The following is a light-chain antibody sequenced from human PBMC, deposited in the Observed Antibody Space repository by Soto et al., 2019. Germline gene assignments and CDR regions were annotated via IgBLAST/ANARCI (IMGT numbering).Light chain of an antibody. Sequence: EIVLTQSPGNLSLSPGERATLSCRASQSVSSSYLAWYQQNPGQAPSLLIYGASSRATGIPDRFSGSGSGTDFTLTISRLEPEDFAVYYCQQYGSSFGGGTKVDIK. J-gene: IGKJ4*01. CDR1: QSVSSSY. V-gene: IGKV3-20*01. CDR2: GAS. CDR3: QQYGSS.